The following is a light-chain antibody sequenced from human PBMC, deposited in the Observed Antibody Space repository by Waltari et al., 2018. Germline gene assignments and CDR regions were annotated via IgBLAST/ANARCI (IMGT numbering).Light chain of an antibody. Sequence: QSALTQPRSVSGSPGQSVTISCTGTSSDVGSYDYVSWYQQHPGKAPKVRFYDVNNGASGVPDRFSGSKAGNTASLTSSGLQAEDEAEYYCCSYGGSYYVLGTGTEVTVL. CDR2: DVN. J-gene: IGLJ1*01. V-gene: IGLV2-11*01. CDR3: CSYGGSYYV. CDR1: SSDVGSYDY.